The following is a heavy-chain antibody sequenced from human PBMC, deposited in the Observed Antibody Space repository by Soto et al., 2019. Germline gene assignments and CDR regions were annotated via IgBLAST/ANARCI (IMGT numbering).Heavy chain of an antibody. J-gene: IGHJ4*02. V-gene: IGHV1-69*04. CDR3: ATSYGSGYRAFDY. D-gene: IGHD3-10*01. CDR2: VNPILSMS. CDR1: GDTFSFYS. Sequence: QVQLVQSGAEVKRPGSSVKVSCKASGDTFSFYSINWVRQAPGLGLEWMGRVNPILSMSNYAQRFQGRVTMTXDXTTSTANMELSGLRSEDTAMYYCATSYGSGYRAFDYWGQGALVTVSS.